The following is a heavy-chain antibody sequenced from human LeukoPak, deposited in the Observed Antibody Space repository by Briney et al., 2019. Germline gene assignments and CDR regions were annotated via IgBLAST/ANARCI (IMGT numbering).Heavy chain of an antibody. J-gene: IGHJ4*02. CDR3: ARHVGYFSRFDS. D-gene: IGHD2/OR15-2a*01. CDR2: IYYSGTT. V-gene: IGHV4-39*01. Sequence: PSETLSLTCTVSGGSISSTGYYWGWIRQPPGKGLEWIGTIYYSGTTYYNPSLKSRVTISVDTSKNQFSLKLRSVTAADTAVYYCARHVGYFSRFDSWGQGTLVTVSS. CDR1: GGSISSTGYY.